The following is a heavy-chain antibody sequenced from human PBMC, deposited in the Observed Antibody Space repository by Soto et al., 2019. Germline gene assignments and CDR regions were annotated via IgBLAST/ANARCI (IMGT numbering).Heavy chain of an antibody. D-gene: IGHD6-13*01. J-gene: IGHJ4*02. CDR1: GGSVSSGSYY. V-gene: IGHV4-61*01. Sequence: QVQLQESGPGLVKPSETLSLTCTVSGGSVSSGSYYWSWIRQPPGKGLEWIGYIYYSGSTNYNPSLKSRVTTSVDTSKNQFSLKLSSVTAADTAVYYCARDHVGAAFDYWGQGTLVTVSS. CDR2: IYYSGST. CDR3: ARDHVGAAFDY.